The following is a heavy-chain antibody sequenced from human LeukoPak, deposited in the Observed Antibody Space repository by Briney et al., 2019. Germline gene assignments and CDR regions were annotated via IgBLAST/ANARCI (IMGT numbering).Heavy chain of an antibody. Sequence: ASVKVSCKXSGYTFTSYGISWVRQAPGQGLEWMGRISAYNGNTNYSQKLQGRVTMTTDTSTSTAYMELRSLRSDDTAVYYCARADTSSINWFDPWGQGTLVNVSS. CDR1: GYTFTSYG. D-gene: IGHD2-2*01. V-gene: IGHV1-18*01. J-gene: IGHJ5*02. CDR3: ARADTSSINWFDP. CDR2: ISAYNGNT.